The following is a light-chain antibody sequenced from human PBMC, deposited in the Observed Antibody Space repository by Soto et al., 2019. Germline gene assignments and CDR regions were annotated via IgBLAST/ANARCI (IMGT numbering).Light chain of an antibody. CDR3: QLWDSNSFHHVV. Sequence: YELSQPPSVSVSPGQTATISCGGDNIGSKSVHWYQQRPGQAPLLVVYDDNHLPSGLPERFSGSNSWNTATLTTSRVEAGDEADYYCQLWDSNSFHHVVFGGGTQLTVL. J-gene: IGLJ2*01. CDR2: DDN. CDR1: NIGSKS. V-gene: IGLV3-21*02.